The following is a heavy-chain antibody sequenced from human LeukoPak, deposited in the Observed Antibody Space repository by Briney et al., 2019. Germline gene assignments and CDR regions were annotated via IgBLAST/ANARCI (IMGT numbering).Heavy chain of an antibody. V-gene: IGHV5-51*01. J-gene: IGHJ4*02. Sequence: GESLKISCKGSGYIFTSYWIGWVRQMPGKGLEWMGIIYPGDSDTRYSPSFQGQVTISADKSISTAYLQWSSLKASDTAMYYCARRTVDTAMDLYYFDYWGQGTLVTVSS. D-gene: IGHD5-18*01. CDR1: GYIFTSYW. CDR2: IYPGDSDT. CDR3: ARRTVDTAMDLYYFDY.